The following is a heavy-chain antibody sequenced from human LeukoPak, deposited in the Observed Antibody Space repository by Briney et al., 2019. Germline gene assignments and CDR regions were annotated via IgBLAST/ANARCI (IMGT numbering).Heavy chain of an antibody. V-gene: IGHV1-8*01. CDR3: ARGLSSGDLLYYFDY. D-gene: IGHD2-15*01. CDR2: MNPNIGNT. CDR1: GYTFSSYD. Sequence: APVKDSCKASGYTFSSYDINWVRQATGQGLEWMGWMNPNIGNTGYAQKFQGRVTMTRNTSVSTAYMELSSLRSEDTAVYFCARGLSSGDLLYYFDYWGQGTLVTVSS. J-gene: IGHJ4*02.